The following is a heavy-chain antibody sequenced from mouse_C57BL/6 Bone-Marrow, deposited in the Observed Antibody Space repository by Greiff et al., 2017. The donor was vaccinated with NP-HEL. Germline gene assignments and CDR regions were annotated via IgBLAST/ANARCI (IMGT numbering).Heavy chain of an antibody. CDR1: GYSITSGYY. D-gene: IGHD2-3*01. CDR3: AREDDQEPYWYFDV. V-gene: IGHV3-6*01. CDR2: ISYDGSN. Sequence: DVKLQESGPGLVKPSQSLSLSCSVTGYSITSGYYWNWIRQFPGNQLEWMGYISYDGSNNYNPSLKNRISITRDTSKNQFFLKLNSVTTEDTATYYCAREDDQEPYWYFDVWGTGTTVTVSS. J-gene: IGHJ1*03.